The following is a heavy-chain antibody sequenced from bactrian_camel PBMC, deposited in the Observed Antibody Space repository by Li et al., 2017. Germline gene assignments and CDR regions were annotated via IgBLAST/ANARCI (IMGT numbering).Heavy chain of an antibody. Sequence: HVQLVESGGGSVQAGGSLRLSCAASGSGYSYSSYCMAWYRQAPGNGRELVASLSTDRTIKYSDSVKGRFTISQNNAKNILYLEMNSLKVDDTAVYTCAAEGALNGGICYGNPNYWGQGTQVTVS. CDR1: GYSYSSYC. D-gene: IGHD2*01. CDR3: AAEGALNGGICYGNPNY. CDR2: LSTDRTI. V-gene: IGHV3S53*01. J-gene: IGHJ4*01.